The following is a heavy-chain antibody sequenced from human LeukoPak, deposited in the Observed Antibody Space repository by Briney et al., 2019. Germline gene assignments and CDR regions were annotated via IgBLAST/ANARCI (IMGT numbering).Heavy chain of an antibody. Sequence: GGSLRLSCAASGFTFSSYAMSWVRQAPGQGLEWVSAISGSGGSTYYAGSVKGRFTISRDNSKNTLYLQMISLRAEDTAIYYCAKDLGRAAAGTKMNDYWSQGTLVT. J-gene: IGHJ4*02. CDR3: AKDLGRAAAGTKMNDY. D-gene: IGHD6-13*01. CDR1: GFTFSSYA. V-gene: IGHV3-23*01. CDR2: ISGSGGST.